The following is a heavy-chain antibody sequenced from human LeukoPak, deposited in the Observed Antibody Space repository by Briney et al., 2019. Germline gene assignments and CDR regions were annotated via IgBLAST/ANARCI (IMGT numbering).Heavy chain of an antibody. J-gene: IGHJ4*02. CDR3: ARGKLYSSVY. D-gene: IGHD3-22*01. CDR2: IKQDGSEQ. CDR1: GFTLNDYW. Sequence: GGSLRLSCVASGFTLNDYWMTWVRQAPGKGLEWVANIKQDGSEQNYLDSVKGRFTISRDSAKNTVYLQMNSLGVEDTAVYFCARGKLYSSVYRGQGTLVTVSS. V-gene: IGHV3-7*01.